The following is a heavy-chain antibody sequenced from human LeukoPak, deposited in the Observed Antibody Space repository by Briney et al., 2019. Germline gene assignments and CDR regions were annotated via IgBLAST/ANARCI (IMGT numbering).Heavy chain of an antibody. Sequence: GGSLRLSCTASGLTFSTSGFNWVRQAPGKGLEWVSAISGSGGSTYYADSVKGRFTISRDNSKNTLYLQMNSLRAEDTALYYCATSSGWYPKYFDYWGQGTLVTVSS. CDR2: ISGSGGST. V-gene: IGHV3-23*01. CDR1: GLTFSTSG. CDR3: ATSSGWYPKYFDY. D-gene: IGHD6-19*01. J-gene: IGHJ4*02.